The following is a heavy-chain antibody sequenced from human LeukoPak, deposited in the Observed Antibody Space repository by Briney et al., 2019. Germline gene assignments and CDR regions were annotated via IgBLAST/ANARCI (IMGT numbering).Heavy chain of an antibody. Sequence: SVQISCKASGGNISSYDISWVRQAPGQGLEWMGRIIPIFGTANYAQKFQGRVTITTDESTITAYMELSSLRSEDTAVYYCARGPPDLSGYSDYWGQGTLVTVSS. D-gene: IGHD3-22*01. J-gene: IGHJ4*02. CDR1: GGNISSYD. CDR2: IIPIFGTA. CDR3: ARGPPDLSGYSDY. V-gene: IGHV1-69*05.